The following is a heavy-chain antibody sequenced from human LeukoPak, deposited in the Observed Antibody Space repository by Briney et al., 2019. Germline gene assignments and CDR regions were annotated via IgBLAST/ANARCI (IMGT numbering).Heavy chain of an antibody. V-gene: IGHV4-4*07. CDR3: ARLVGTMVRGVGEDWFDP. CDR2: IYTSGST. J-gene: IGHJ5*02. D-gene: IGHD3-10*01. CDR1: GVSISSYY. Sequence: ASETLSLTCTVSGVSISSYYWSWIRQPAGKGLEGIGRIYTSGSTNYNPSLKSRVTMSVDTSKNQFSLKLSSVTAADTAVYYCARLVGTMVRGVGEDWFDPWGQGTLVTVSS.